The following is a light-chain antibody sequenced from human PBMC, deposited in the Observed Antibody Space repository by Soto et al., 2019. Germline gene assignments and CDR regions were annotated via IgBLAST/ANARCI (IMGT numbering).Light chain of an antibody. V-gene: IGLV2-14*03. CDR3: SSYRSTSTLGV. J-gene: IGLJ1*01. Sequence: QSALTQPASVSGSPGQSITISCSGTSSDVGAYTYVSWYQVHPGEPPKLVIYDVSKRPSGVSNRFSGSKSGNTASLTISGLQAEEEGDYYCSSYRSTSTLGVFGTGTKLTVL. CDR1: SSDVGAYTY. CDR2: DVS.